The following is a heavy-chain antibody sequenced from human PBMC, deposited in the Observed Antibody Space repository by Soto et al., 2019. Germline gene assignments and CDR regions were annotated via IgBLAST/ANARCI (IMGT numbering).Heavy chain of an antibody. CDR2: IYYSGST. D-gene: IGHD3-9*01. Sequence: PSETLSLTCTFSGCYLSSGFYYLRWIRQHPGKGLEWIGYIYYSGSTYYTPSLKGRVTISVDTSKNQFSLKLSSVTAADTVVYYCARDHYVYDILTGYGYYYGMDVWGQGTTVTVSS. J-gene: IGHJ6*02. CDR3: ARDHYVYDILTGYGYYYGMDV. V-gene: IGHV4-31*03. CDR1: GCYLSSGFYY.